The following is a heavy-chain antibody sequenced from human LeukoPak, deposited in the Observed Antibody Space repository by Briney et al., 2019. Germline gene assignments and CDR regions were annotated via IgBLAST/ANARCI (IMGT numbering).Heavy chain of an antibody. CDR3: ARDGNPWNLDV. V-gene: IGHV4-59*01. CDR2: IYYSGRT. CDR1: GGSISSYY. Sequence: SETLSLTCTVSGGSISSYYWSWIRQPPGKALECLGYIYYSGRTSYNPPLKSRVTMSVDTSKNQFSLKLSSVTAADTAVYYCARDGNPWNLDVWGRGTLVTVSS. J-gene: IGHJ2*01. D-gene: IGHD1-14*01.